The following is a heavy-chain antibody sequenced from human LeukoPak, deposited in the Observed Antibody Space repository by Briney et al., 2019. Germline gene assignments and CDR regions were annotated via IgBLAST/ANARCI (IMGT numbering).Heavy chain of an antibody. CDR3: AKTHRYSSSHDAFDI. D-gene: IGHD6-13*01. V-gene: IGHV3-23*01. Sequence: GGSLRLSCAASGFTFSSYAMSWIRQAPGKGLEWVSAISGSGGSTYYADSVKGRFTISRDNSKNTLYLQMNSLRAEDTAVYYCAKTHRYSSSHDAFDIWGQGTMVTVSS. J-gene: IGHJ3*02. CDR1: GFTFSSYA. CDR2: ISGSGGST.